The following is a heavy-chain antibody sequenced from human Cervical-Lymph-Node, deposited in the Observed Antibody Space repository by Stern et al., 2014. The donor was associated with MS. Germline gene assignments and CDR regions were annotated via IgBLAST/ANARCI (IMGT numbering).Heavy chain of an antibody. D-gene: IGHD3-9*01. Sequence: VQLVQSGAEVKKPGASVKVSCKASGYTFTDYYLHWVRQAPGQGLEWMGRINPNSGGTNYAQKFQGRVTMTRDTSISTAYVELSSLRFDDTAVYYCSRAWAALRYVDTGVDVWGQGTTVTVSS. V-gene: IGHV1-2*06. J-gene: IGHJ6*02. CDR1: GYTFTDYY. CDR3: SRAWAALRYVDTGVDV. CDR2: INPNSGGT.